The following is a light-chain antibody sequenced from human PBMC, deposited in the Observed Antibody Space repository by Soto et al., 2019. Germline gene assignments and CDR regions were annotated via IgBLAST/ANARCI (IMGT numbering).Light chain of an antibody. V-gene: IGKV1-39*01. CDR3: QQTYTTLSIT. J-gene: IGKJ5*01. CDR2: AAS. CDR1: ESIARH. Sequence: DIQMTQSPSSLSASVGDRVTITCRASESIARHLNWYQQKPGKAPKLLIYAASSLQNGVPSRFRGGGSGTDFXXXXSNXQPEDFATYYCQQTYTTLSITFGQGTRLEIK.